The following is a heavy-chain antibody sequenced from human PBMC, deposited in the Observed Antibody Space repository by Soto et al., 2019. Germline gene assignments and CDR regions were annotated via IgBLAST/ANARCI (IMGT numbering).Heavy chain of an antibody. V-gene: IGHV3-33*01. D-gene: IGHD6-13*01. CDR1: GFTFNNYG. Sequence: PGGSLRLSCAASGFTFNNYGMHWVRQAPGKGLEWVAVIWNDGSNSYYANSVKGRFTISRDNSKNTVYLQMSSLRAEDTAVYYCARRQISPPTRGAATARGAMNVWAQGTTVTVS. CDR3: ARRQISPPTRGAATARGAMNV. J-gene: IGHJ6*02. CDR2: IWNDGSNS.